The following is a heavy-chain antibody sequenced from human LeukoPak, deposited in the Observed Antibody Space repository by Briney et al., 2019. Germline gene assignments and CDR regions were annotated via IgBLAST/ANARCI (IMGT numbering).Heavy chain of an antibody. CDR2: IIPIFGTA. J-gene: IGHJ3*02. D-gene: IGHD5-18*01. CDR3: ARVFLESPGYSYGYPAFDI. CDR1: GGTFSSYA. Sequence: GASVKVSCKASGGTFSSYAISWVRQAPGQGLEWMGGIIPIFGTANYARKFQGRVTITTDESTSTAYMELSSLRSEDTAVYYCARVFLESPGYSYGYPAFDIWGQGTMVTVSS. V-gene: IGHV1-69*05.